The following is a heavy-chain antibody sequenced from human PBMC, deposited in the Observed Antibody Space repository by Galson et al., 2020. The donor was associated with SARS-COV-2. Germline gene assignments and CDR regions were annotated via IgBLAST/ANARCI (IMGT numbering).Heavy chain of an antibody. CDR2: ISYDGSNK. D-gene: IGHD3-10*01. CDR1: GFTFSSYA. CDR3: ANSLLWFGELLS. V-gene: IGHV3-30*04. J-gene: IGHJ5*02. Sequence: GGSLRLSCAASGFTFSSYAMHWVRQAPGKGLEWVAVISYDGSNKYYADSVKGRFTISRDNSKNTLYLQMNSLRAEDTAVYYCANSLLWFGELLSWGQGTLVTVSS.